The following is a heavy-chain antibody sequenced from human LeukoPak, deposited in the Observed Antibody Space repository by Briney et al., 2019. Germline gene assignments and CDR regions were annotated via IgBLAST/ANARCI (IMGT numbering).Heavy chain of an antibody. CDR3: ASGRVGVVPAAMIYYYYGMDV. D-gene: IGHD2-2*01. CDR2: INHSGST. Sequence: SETLSLTCAVYGGSFSGYYWSWIRQPPGKGLEWIGEINHSGSTNYNPSLKSRVTISVDTSKNQFSLKLSSVTAADTAVYYCASGRVGVVPAAMIYYYYGMDVWGQGTTVTVSS. V-gene: IGHV4-34*01. J-gene: IGHJ6*02. CDR1: GGSFSGYY.